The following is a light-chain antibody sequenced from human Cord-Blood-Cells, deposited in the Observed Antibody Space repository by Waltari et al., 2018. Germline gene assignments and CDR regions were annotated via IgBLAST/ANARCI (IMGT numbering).Light chain of an antibody. V-gene: IGLV1-40*01. CDR2: GNR. J-gene: IGLJ2*01. CDR1: SSNIGAGYD. Sequence: QSVLTQPPSVSGAPGQRVTISCTGSSSNIGAGYDVHWYQQLPGTAPKPLIYGNRNRPSGVPNRFPGSKAGTSASLAITGRQAEDGANYYCQSDDSSVVFGGGTKLTVL. CDR3: QSDDSSVV.